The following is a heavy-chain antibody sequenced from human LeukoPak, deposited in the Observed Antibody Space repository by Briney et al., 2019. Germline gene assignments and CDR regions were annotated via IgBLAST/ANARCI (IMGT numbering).Heavy chain of an antibody. Sequence: GGSLRLSCAVSGFTVTSNFMSWVRQAPGKGLEWVSVIYDRGDTYYADSVKGRFTVSRDTSKNTLYLRLNNLGAEDTAVYYCAGRRANTCNFCFVYWGQGTLVTVSS. CDR1: GFTVTSNF. CDR2: IYDRGDT. J-gene: IGHJ4*02. V-gene: IGHV3-66*02. CDR3: AGRRANTCNFCFVY. D-gene: IGHD1-1*01.